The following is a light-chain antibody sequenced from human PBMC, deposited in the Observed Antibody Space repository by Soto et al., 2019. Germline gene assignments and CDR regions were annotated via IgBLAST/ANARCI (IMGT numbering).Light chain of an antibody. V-gene: IGKV3D-20*01. CDR2: DAS. Sequence: EIVLTQSPATLSLSPGERATLSCGASQSVSGNYLAWYQQKPGLAPRLVIYDASNRATGIPDRFSGSGSGTDFTLTISRLESDDFALYYCQQYAEGTPITFGQGTRLEIK. CDR3: QQYAEGTPIT. CDR1: QSVSGNY. J-gene: IGKJ5*01.